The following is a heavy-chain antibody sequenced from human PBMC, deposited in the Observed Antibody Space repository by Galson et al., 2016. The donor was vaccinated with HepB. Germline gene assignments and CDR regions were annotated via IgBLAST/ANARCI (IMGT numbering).Heavy chain of an antibody. CDR3: AKEPAPVGSYGVYYYYGMDV. CDR2: ISYDGSNK. Sequence: SLRLSCAASGFTFSSYAMSWVRQAPGKGLEWVALISYDGSNKYYADPVKGRFTISRDNSKNTLYLQMNSLRAEDTAVYYCAKEPAPVGSYGVYYYYGMDVWGQGTTVTVSS. D-gene: IGHD1-26*01. CDR1: GFTFSSYA. V-gene: IGHV3-30*04. J-gene: IGHJ6*02.